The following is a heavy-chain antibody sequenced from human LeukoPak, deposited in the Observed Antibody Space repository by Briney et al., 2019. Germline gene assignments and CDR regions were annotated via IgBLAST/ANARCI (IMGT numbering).Heavy chain of an antibody. CDR3: AKGGLQTRNWCFAL. Sequence: PGGSLRLSCAASGFTFSSYSIHWVRQAPGKGLEWVAVISYDGSNKYYADSVKGRFTISRDNSKNTLYLEMNSLRTEDTAVYYCAKGGLQTRNWCFALWGRGTLVTVSS. J-gene: IGHJ2*01. V-gene: IGHV3-30*18. CDR1: GFTFSSYS. CDR2: ISYDGSNK. D-gene: IGHD5-18*01.